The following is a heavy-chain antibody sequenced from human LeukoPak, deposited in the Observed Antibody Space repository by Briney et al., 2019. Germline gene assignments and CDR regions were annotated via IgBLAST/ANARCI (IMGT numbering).Heavy chain of an antibody. J-gene: IGHJ4*02. D-gene: IGHD3-22*01. Sequence: GGSLRLSCAASGFTFSSYSMNWVRQAPGKGLEWVSSISSSSYIYYADSVKGRFTISRDNAKNSLYLQMNSLRAEDTAVYYCASLPRYYYDSTYWGQGTLVTVSS. CDR1: GFTFSSYS. CDR2: ISSSSYI. CDR3: ASLPRYYYDSTY. V-gene: IGHV3-21*01.